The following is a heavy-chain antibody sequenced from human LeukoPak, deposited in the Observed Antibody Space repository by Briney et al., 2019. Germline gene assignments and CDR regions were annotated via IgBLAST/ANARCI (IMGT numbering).Heavy chain of an antibody. CDR3: ARPTASQHDAFDI. Sequence: ASVKVSCKASGYTFTGYYMHWVRQAPGQGLEWMGRINPNSSGTNYAQKFQGRVTMTRDTSISTAYMELSRLRSDDTAVYYCARPTASQHDAFDIWGQGTMVTVSS. CDR1: GYTFTGYY. V-gene: IGHV1-2*06. CDR2: INPNSSGT. D-gene: IGHD6-13*01. J-gene: IGHJ3*02.